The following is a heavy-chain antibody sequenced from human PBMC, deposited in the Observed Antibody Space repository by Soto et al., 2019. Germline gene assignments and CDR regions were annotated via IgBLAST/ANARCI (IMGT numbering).Heavy chain of an antibody. CDR1: GFTFSSYG. CDR3: ARDSSFGGSYGRVGAFDI. Sequence: PVGSLRLSCAASGFTFSSYGMHWVRQAPGKGLEWVAVIWYDGSNKYYADSVKGPFTIYRDNSKNTLYLQMNSLRAEDTAVYSCARDSSFGGSYGRVGAFDIWGQGTMVTVSS. CDR2: IWYDGSNK. V-gene: IGHV3-33*01. D-gene: IGHD1-26*01. J-gene: IGHJ3*02.